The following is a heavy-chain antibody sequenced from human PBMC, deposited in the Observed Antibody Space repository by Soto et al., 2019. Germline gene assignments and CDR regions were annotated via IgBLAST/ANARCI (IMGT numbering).Heavy chain of an antibody. CDR2: IKSKTDGGTT. CDR1: GFTFSNAL. J-gene: IGHJ6*02. CDR3: APRVPQLEQRRTYYYGIDV. Sequence: EVQLVESGGGLVKPGGSLRLSCAASGFTFSNALMSWVRQAPGKGLEWVARIKSKTDGGTTDYAEPVKGRFTISRDDSKNTLYLQMNSLKAEDTAVYYCAPRVPQLEQRRTYYYGIDVWGQGTTFTVSS. V-gene: IGHV3-15*01. D-gene: IGHD1-1*01.